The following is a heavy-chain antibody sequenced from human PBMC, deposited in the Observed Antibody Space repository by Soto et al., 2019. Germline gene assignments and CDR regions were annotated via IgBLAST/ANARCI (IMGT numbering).Heavy chain of an antibody. V-gene: IGHV4-39*01. J-gene: IGHJ4*02. Sequence: QLQLQESGPGLMKPSETLSLTCTVSGGSISSSSYYWGWIRQPPGKGLEWIGSIYYSGSTYYNPSIKSRVTISVDTSKNQFSLKLSSVTAADTAVYYCARLERGSGDYRTRTAPVDYWGQGTLVTVSS. CDR2: IYYSGST. D-gene: IGHD4-17*01. CDR3: ARLERGSGDYRTRTAPVDY. CDR1: GGSISSSSYY.